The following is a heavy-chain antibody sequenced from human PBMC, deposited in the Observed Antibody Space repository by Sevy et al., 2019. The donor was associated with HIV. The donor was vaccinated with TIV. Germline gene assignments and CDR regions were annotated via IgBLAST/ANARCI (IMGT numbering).Heavy chain of an antibody. Sequence: SGPTLVNPAQTLTLTCSFSGFSLNTSGVGVGWIRLPPGKALEWLALIFWDDEKRYSPPLKNRLTITKDTSKNQVVLTMTNMDPVDTATYYCAHFLKGDYTNYFDSWDQGSLVTVSS. J-gene: IGHJ4*02. D-gene: IGHD4-4*01. CDR3: AHFLKGDYTNYFDS. V-gene: IGHV2-5*02. CDR1: GFSLNTSGVG. CDR2: IFWDDEK.